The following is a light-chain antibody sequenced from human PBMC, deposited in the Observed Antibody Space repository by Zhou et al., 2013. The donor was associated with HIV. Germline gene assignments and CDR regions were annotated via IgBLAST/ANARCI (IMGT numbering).Light chain of an antibody. J-gene: IGKJ1*01. CDR1: QSVSSNY. CDR2: DAS. Sequence: EIVLTQSPGTLSLSPGERATLSCRASQSVSSNYLAWYQQKPGQAPRLLVFDASNRATGIPAKFSGSGSGTDFALTISRLEPEDFAVYYCQQYDSSIPTFGQGTKVEIK. CDR3: QQYDSSIPT. V-gene: IGKV3-20*01.